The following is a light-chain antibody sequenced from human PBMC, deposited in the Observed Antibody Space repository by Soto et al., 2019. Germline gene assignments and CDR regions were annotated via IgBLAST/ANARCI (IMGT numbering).Light chain of an antibody. CDR3: PKYNNWPPLT. CDR2: GAS. V-gene: IGKV3-15*01. J-gene: IGKJ4*01. CDR1: QSVSSN. Sequence: EIVMTQSPATLSVSPGERATLSCRASQSVSSNLAWYQQKPGQAPRLLIYGASTRATGIPARFSGSGSGTEFPLTISSLQSEDVAVYYCPKYNNWPPLTFGGGTKVAIK.